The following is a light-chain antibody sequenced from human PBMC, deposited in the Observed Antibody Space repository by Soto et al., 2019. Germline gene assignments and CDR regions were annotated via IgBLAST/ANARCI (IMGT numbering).Light chain of an antibody. CDR2: DVS. V-gene: IGLV2-14*03. J-gene: IGLJ1*01. CDR1: SSDVGDYNS. CDR3: MSYTTTSTYV. Sequence: QSALTQPESVSGSPGQSITISCTGTSSDVGDYNSVSWYQHRPGKAPKLMIYDVSSRSSGVSSRFSGSKSDNTASLTISGLQAEDEADYYCMSYTTTSTYVFGTGTKLTVL.